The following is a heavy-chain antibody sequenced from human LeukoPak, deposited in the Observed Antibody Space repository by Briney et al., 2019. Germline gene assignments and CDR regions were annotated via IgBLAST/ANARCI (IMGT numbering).Heavy chain of an antibody. V-gene: IGHV1-8*01. Sequence: ASVKVSCKASGYTFTSYDINWVRQATGQGLEWMGWMNPNSGNTGYAQKFQGRVTMTRNTSISTAYMELSSLTSEDTAVYYCARDFLTGAGTFDYWGQGTLVTVSS. CDR2: MNPNSGNT. CDR3: ARDFLTGAGTFDY. J-gene: IGHJ4*02. CDR1: GYTFTSYD. D-gene: IGHD3/OR15-3a*01.